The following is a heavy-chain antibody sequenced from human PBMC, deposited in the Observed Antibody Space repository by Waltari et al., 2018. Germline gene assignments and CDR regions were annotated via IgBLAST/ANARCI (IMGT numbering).Heavy chain of an antibody. J-gene: IGHJ6*02. CDR2: IRSTGDT. Sequence: EVQLVESGGGLVQPGGSLRLSCAASGFTFSSNDMHWVRQGTGKGRERVSAIRSTGDTYYAASVRGRFTIARENAQRSVYLQMNSLRAGDTALYYCATISSVAIHWGQGTTVTVSS. V-gene: IGHV3-13*01. CDR1: GFTFSSND. D-gene: IGHD2-15*01. CDR3: ATISSVAIH.